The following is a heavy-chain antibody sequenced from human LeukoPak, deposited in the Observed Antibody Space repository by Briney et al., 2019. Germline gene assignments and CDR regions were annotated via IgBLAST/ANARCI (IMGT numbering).Heavy chain of an antibody. Sequence: PSETLSLTCTVSGGSISSGSYYWSWIRQPAGKGLEWIGRLYTSGSTNYNPSLKSRVTISVDTSKNQFSLKLSSVTAADTAVYYCARSRIAGRQVGRVFNWFDPSGQGTLVTVSS. J-gene: IGHJ5*02. V-gene: IGHV4-61*02. D-gene: IGHD6-6*01. CDR1: GGSISSGSYY. CDR3: ARSRIAGRQVGRVFNWFDP. CDR2: LYTSGST.